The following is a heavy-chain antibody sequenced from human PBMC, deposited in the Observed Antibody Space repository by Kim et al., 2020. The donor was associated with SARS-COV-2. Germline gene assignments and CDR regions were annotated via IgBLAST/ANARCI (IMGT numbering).Heavy chain of an antibody. CDR3: TKVALGWGSIAAAVDF. CDR2: ISGSGGST. D-gene: IGHD6-13*01. J-gene: IGHJ4*02. CDR1: GFTFSSYA. Sequence: GGSLRLSCAASGFTFSSYAMSWVRQAPGKGLEWVSAISGSGGSTFYADSVKGRFTISRDNSKNTLYLHMNSLRAEDTAVYYCTKVALGWGSIAAAVDFWGQGTLVTVSS. V-gene: IGHV3-23*01.